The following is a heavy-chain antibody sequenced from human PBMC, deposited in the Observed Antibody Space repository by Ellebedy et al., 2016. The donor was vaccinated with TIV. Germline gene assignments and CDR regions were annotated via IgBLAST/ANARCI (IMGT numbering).Heavy chain of an antibody. D-gene: IGHD1-26*01. V-gene: IGHV3-13*01. CDR2: LGTAGDT. CDR1: GFTFSSYD. J-gene: IGHJ4*03. CDR3: ARVRFSDTAVDY. Sequence: LSLTCAASGFTFSSYDMHWVRQGTGKGLEWVSALGTAGDTYYPGSVKGRFTISSENAKNSLYLQITSLIAEDTAVYYCARVRFSDTAVDYWGQGTLVTVSS.